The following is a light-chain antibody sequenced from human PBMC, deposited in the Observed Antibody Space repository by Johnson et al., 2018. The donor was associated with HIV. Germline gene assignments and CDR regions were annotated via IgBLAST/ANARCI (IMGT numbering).Light chain of an antibody. CDR3: GTWDSSLSAGDG. J-gene: IGLJ1*01. CDR1: SSNIGNGY. CDR2: DNN. Sequence: QSMLTQPPSVSAAPGQKVSISCSGSSSNIGNGYVSWYQQLPGTAPKLLIYDNNKRPSGIPVRFSGSKSGTSATLGITGLQTGDEADYYCGTWDSSLSAGDGFGTGTKVTGL. V-gene: IGLV1-51*01.